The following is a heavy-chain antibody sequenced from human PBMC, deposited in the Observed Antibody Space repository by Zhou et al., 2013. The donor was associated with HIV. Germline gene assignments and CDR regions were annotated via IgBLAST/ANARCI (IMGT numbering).Heavy chain of an antibody. V-gene: IGHV3-74*01. CDR2: INSDGSST. Sequence: EVQLVESGGGLVQPGGSLRLSCAASGFTFSSYWMHWVRQAPGKGLVWVSGINSDGSSTSYADSVKGRFTISRDNAKNTVYPQMNSLRAEDTAVYYCASSGSYHTVKYWGQGTLVTVSS. CDR3: ASSGSYHTVKY. CDR1: GFTFSSYW. D-gene: IGHD1-26*01. J-gene: IGHJ4*02.